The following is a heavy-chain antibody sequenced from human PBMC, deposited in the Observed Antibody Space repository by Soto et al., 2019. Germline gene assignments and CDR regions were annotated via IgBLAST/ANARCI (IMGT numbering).Heavy chain of an antibody. CDR1: GGSFSGYY. CDR3: ARYDFWSGYPFDY. CDR2: INHSGST. Sequence: PSETLSLTCAVYGGSFSGYYWSWIRQPPGKGLEWIGEINHSGSTNYNPSLKSRVTISVDTSKNQFSLKLSSVTAADTAVYYCARYDFWSGYPFDYWGLGTLVTVSS. V-gene: IGHV4-34*01. J-gene: IGHJ4*02. D-gene: IGHD3-3*01.